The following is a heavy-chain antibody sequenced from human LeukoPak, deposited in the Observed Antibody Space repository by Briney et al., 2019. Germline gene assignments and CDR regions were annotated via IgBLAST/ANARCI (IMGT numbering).Heavy chain of an antibody. Sequence: SETLSLTCTVSGGSISSYYWSWIRQPAGKGLEWNGRIYTSGSTNYNPSLKSRVTMSVDTSKNQFSLKLSSVTAADTAVYYCASNYYYDSSGYYSEYFQHWGQGTLVTVSS. CDR2: IYTSGST. CDR3: ASNYYYDSSGYYSEYFQH. CDR1: GGSISSYY. D-gene: IGHD3-22*01. J-gene: IGHJ1*01. V-gene: IGHV4-4*07.